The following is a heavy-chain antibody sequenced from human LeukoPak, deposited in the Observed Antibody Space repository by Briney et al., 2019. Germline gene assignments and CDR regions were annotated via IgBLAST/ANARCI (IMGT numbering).Heavy chain of an antibody. CDR1: GYTFTGYY. CDR2: INPNSGGT. Sequence: ASVKVSCKASGYTFTGYYMHWVRQAPGQGLEWMGWINPNSGGTNYAQKFQGRVTMTRDTSISTAYMELSRLRSDDTAVYYCARGSYGSGSPRYYYMDVWGKGTTVTVSS. V-gene: IGHV1-2*02. D-gene: IGHD3-10*01. J-gene: IGHJ6*03. CDR3: ARGSYGSGSPRYYYMDV.